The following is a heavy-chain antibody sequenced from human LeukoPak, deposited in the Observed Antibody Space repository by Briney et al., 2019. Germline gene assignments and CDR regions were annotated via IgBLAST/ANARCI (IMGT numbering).Heavy chain of an antibody. V-gene: IGHV3-30*03. J-gene: IGHJ6*02. CDR3: AREEHDYVWGSYRYYYYYGIDV. CDR2: ISFDGSNE. D-gene: IGHD3-16*02. CDR1: GFTFSSYG. Sequence: GRSLRLSCAASGFTFSSYGMHWVRQSPGRRPEWVSFISFDGSNEFYADSLKGRFTISRDNSKDTLYLQMDSLRAEDTALYYCAREEHDYVWGSYRYYYYYGIDVWGQGTTVTVSS.